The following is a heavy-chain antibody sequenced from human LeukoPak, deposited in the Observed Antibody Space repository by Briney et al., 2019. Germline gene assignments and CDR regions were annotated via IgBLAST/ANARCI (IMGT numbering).Heavy chain of an antibody. Sequence: ASVKVSCKASGYTFTSYAMHWVRQAPGQRLEWMGWINAGNGNTKYSQEFQGRVTITRDTSASTAYMELSSLRSEDTAVYYCATVREEYVLPYNPWGQGTLVTVSS. D-gene: IGHD3-10*01. CDR1: GYTFTSYA. V-gene: IGHV1-3*03. CDR3: ATVREEYVLPYNP. J-gene: IGHJ5*02. CDR2: INAGNGNT.